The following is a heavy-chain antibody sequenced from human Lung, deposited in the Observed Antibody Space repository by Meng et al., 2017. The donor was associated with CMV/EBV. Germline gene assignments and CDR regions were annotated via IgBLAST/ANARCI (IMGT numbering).Heavy chain of an antibody. CDR2: VSWDGGLT. J-gene: IGHJ4*02. Sequence: GESXKISCAASGFTFDDYTIHWVRQPPGKGLEWVSLVSWDGGLTYYADSVKGRFTTSRDSSKNSLYLEMTYLRSEDTALYYCAKGGGSHSFRANVDSWGQGTVVTVSS. CDR1: GFTFDDYT. D-gene: IGHD1-26*01. CDR3: AKGGGSHSFRANVDS. V-gene: IGHV3-43*01.